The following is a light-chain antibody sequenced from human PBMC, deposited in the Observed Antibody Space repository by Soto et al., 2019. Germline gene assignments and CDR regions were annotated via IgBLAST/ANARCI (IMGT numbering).Light chain of an antibody. Sequence: SALTQPASVSGSPGQSITISCTGTSSDVGGYNYVSWYQQHPGKAPKLIIYEVSNRPSGVPDRFSGSKSGNTASLTISGLQDEDEADYYCCSYAGLYSYVFGSGTKVTV. CDR3: CSYAGLYSYV. V-gene: IGLV2-14*01. J-gene: IGLJ1*01. CDR1: SSDVGGYNY. CDR2: EVS.